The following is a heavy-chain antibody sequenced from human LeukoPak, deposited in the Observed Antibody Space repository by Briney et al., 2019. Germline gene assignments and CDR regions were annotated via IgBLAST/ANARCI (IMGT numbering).Heavy chain of an antibody. CDR2: IYIDNT. CDR1: GFTVSSNS. D-gene: IGHD3-10*01. CDR3: AREGSQSASATYPGND. J-gene: IGHJ1*01. Sequence: PGGALRLSCTVSGFTVSSNSMSLGRPAPGKGLEWGSSIYIDNTHYSDSVKGRFTISRDNTKNSLYLQMNRLRAEDTAVYYCAREGSQSASATYPGNDWGQGPLVTVSS. V-gene: IGHV3-53*01.